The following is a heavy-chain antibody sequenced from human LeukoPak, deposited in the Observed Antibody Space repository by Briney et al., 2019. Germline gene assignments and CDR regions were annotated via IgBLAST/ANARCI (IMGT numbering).Heavy chain of an antibody. V-gene: IGHV3-11*05. CDR2: ITSSGGYT. J-gene: IGHJ4*02. CDR3: ARGHGANVDS. Sequence: GGSLRLSCAASGFTFSDYYMTWIRQAPGKGLEWLSFITSSGGYTKYADSGKGRFTISRDNAKNSLYLQTNSLRADDTAVYYCARGHGANVDSWGQGTLVTVSS. D-gene: IGHD4/OR15-4a*01. CDR1: GFTFSDYY.